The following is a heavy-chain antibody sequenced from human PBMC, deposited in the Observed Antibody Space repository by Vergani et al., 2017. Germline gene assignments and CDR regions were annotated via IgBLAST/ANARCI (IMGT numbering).Heavy chain of an antibody. CDR2: IYWNDDK. CDR3: AXRRHYYGSGNWFDP. Sequence: QITLKESGPTLVKPTQTLTLTCTFSGFSLSTSGVGVGWIRQPPGKALEWLALIYWNDDKRYSPSLKSRLTITKDTSKNQVVLTMTNMDPVDTATYYCAXRRHYYGSGNWFDPWGQGTLVTVSS. D-gene: IGHD3-10*01. V-gene: IGHV2-5*01. CDR1: GFSLSTSGVG. J-gene: IGHJ5*02.